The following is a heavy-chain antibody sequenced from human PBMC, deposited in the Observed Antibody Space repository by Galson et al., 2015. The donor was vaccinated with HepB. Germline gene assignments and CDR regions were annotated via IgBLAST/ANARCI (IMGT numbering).Heavy chain of an antibody. Sequence: SLRLSCAASGFTFDDYAMHWVRQAPGKGLEWVSGISWNSGSIGYADSVKGRFTISRDNAKNSLYLQMNSLRAEDTALYYCAKDMGQGGFLEWLFPYYYYYGMDVWGQGTTVTVSS. CDR2: ISWNSGSI. V-gene: IGHV3-9*01. J-gene: IGHJ6*02. CDR1: GFTFDDYA. CDR3: AKDMGQGGFLEWLFPYYYYYGMDV. D-gene: IGHD3-3*01.